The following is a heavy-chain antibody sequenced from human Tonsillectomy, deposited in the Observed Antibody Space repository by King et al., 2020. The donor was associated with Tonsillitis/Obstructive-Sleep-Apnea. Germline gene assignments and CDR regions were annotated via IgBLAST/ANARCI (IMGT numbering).Heavy chain of an antibody. D-gene: IGHD4-17*01. V-gene: IGHV3-30*04. J-gene: IGHJ4*02. CDR2: ISDDGSDK. CDR3: GRDNGDYVGGYFDY. Sequence: QVQLVESGGGVVQPGRSLRLSCAASGFTFSSYAMHWVRQAPGKGLDWVAVISDDGSDKYYADSVKGRFTISRDNSKNTLFLQMNSLGAEDTAVYYRGRDNGDYVGGYFDYWGQGTLVTVSS. CDR1: GFTFSSYA.